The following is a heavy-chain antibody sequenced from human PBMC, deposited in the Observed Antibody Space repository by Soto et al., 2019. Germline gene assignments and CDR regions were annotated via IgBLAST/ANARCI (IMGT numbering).Heavy chain of an antibody. CDR1: GDSVSSNSAA. Sequence: SQTLSLTCAISGDSVSSNSAAWSWIRQSPSRGLEWLGRTYYRSKWYNDYAVSVKSRITINPDTSKNQFSLQLNSVTPEDTAVYYCARDLLWFGELLSADYYMDVWGKGTTVTVSS. CDR3: ARDLLWFGELLSADYYMDV. CDR2: TYYRSKWYN. J-gene: IGHJ6*03. V-gene: IGHV6-1*01. D-gene: IGHD3-10*01.